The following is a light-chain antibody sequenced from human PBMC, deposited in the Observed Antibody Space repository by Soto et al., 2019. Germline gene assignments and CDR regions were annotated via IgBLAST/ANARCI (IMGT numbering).Light chain of an antibody. CDR2: AAS. Sequence: EIVLTQSPDTLSLSPGERATLSCRASQSVSSSYLAWYQQKFGQAPRLLIYAASSRATGIPDRFSGSWSGTDFTLTISRLDPEDFAVYYCQHYGSSPYTFGQGTKLEIK. V-gene: IGKV3-20*01. CDR1: QSVSSSY. CDR3: QHYGSSPYT. J-gene: IGKJ2*01.